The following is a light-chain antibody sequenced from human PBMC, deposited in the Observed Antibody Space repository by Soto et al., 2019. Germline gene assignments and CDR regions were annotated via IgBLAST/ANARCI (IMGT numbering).Light chain of an antibody. CDR2: AAS. CDR3: QQSYSTPET. J-gene: IGKJ1*01. CDR1: QSISSY. Sequence: DIQMTQSPSSLSASVGDRVTITCRASQSISSYLNWYQQKPGKAPKLLIYAASSLQSGVPSRFSGIKSGTDFTLTISILQPEDFATYYCQQSYSTPETFGQGTKVEIK. V-gene: IGKV1-39*01.